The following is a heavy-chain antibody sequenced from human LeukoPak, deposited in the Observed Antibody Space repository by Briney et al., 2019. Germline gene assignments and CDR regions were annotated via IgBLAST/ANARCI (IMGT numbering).Heavy chain of an antibody. CDR1: GGSFSGYY. V-gene: IGHV4-34*01. Sequence: SETLSLTCAVYGGSFSGYYWTWIRQPPEKGLEWIGEINHSGSTNYYPSPKSRVTISVDTSKNQFSLKLSSVIAADTAVYYCARAVCSSTSCYPYYFDYWGQGTLVTVSS. CDR2: INHSGST. D-gene: IGHD2-2*01. J-gene: IGHJ4*02. CDR3: ARAVCSSTSCYPYYFDY.